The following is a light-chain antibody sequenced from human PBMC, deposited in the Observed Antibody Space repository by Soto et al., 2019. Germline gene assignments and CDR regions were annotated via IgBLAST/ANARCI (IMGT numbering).Light chain of an antibody. CDR3: QRYGSSPPKYT. J-gene: IGKJ2*01. V-gene: IGKV3-20*01. Sequence: EIVLTQSPGTLSLSPGERATLSCRASQSVSSSYLAWYQQKPGQAPRLLIYGASSRATGIPDRFSGSGSGTDCPLTISRLEPEDFAVYYCQRYGSSPPKYTFGQGTKLEIK. CDR1: QSVSSSY. CDR2: GAS.